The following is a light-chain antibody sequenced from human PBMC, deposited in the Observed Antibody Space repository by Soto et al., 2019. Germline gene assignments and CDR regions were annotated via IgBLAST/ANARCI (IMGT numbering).Light chain of an antibody. Sequence: QSALTQPASVSGSPGQSITIYCTGTSSDVGSYNLVSWYQQHPGKAPKLMIYEGSKRPSGVSNRFSGSKSGNTASLTISGIQAEDEADYYCCSYAGSSTFVFGGGTKLTVL. CDR3: CSYAGSSTFV. CDR1: SSDVGSYNL. V-gene: IGLV2-23*03. CDR2: EGS. J-gene: IGLJ2*01.